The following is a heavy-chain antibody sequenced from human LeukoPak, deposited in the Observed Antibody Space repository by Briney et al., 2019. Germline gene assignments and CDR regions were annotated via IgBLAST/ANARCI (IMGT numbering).Heavy chain of an antibody. CDR3: ARDSGIAVAGFDP. J-gene: IGHJ5*02. CDR1: GFTFVNAS. D-gene: IGHD6-19*01. V-gene: IGHV3-53*01. Sequence: GGSLRLSCLTSGFTFVNASMSWVRQAPGKGLEWVSLIYNGGSTYYADSVKGRFTISRDNSKNTLYLQMNSLRAEDTAVYYCARDSGIAVAGFDPWGQGTLVTVSS. CDR2: IYNGGST.